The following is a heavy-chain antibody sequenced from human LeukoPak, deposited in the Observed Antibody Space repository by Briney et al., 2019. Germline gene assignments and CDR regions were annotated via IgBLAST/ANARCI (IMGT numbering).Heavy chain of an antibody. CDR2: IKQDGSEK. V-gene: IGHV3-7*01. CDR3: ARTFGSQYYFDY. J-gene: IGHJ4*02. Sequence: GGSLRLSCADSGFTFSDYWMNWVRQAPGKGLEWVANIKQDGSEKYYVDSVKGRFTISRDNAKNSLYLQMNSLRAEDTAVYYCARTFGSQYYFDYWGQGTLVTVSS. D-gene: IGHD3-10*01. CDR1: GFTFSDYW.